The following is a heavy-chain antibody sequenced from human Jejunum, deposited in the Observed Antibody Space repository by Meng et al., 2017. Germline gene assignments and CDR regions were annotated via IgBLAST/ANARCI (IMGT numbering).Heavy chain of an antibody. CDR1: GYTFTNSG. D-gene: IGHD3-10*01. V-gene: IGHV1-18*01. Sequence: ASVKVSCKASGYTFTNSGLSWVRQAPGQGLEWMGWILPYNGNTKYAQKYRDRVTMSTDTSTNTVYMELRSLRSDDTAVYYCARDGVSFTMVRGGAFWGQGTLVTVSS. CDR2: ILPYNGNT. CDR3: ARDGVSFTMVRGGAF. J-gene: IGHJ4*02.